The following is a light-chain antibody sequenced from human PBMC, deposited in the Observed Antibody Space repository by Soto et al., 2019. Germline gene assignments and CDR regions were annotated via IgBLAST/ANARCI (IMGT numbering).Light chain of an antibody. CDR3: QQYNNWLPSPSGT. Sequence: EIVMTQSPATLSVSPGERATISCRASQSVSSNLAWYQQKPGQAPRLLIYGASTRATGIPARFSGSGSGTEFTLTITSLTSDEFAVYFCQQYNNWLPSPSGTFGQGTKLEIK. CDR1: QSVSSN. V-gene: IGKV3-15*01. CDR2: GAS. J-gene: IGKJ2*01.